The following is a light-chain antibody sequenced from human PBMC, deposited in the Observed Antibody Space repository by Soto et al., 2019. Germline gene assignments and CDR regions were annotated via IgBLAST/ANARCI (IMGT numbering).Light chain of an antibody. Sequence: EIVMTQSPATLSVSPGERATLSCRASQSVSSNLARYQQKPGQAPRLLIYGASTRATGVPARFSGSGFGTEFTLTISSLQSEDFAVYYCQQYNNWPWTFGQGTKVEIK. V-gene: IGKV3-15*01. CDR2: GAS. CDR3: QQYNNWPWT. J-gene: IGKJ1*01. CDR1: QSVSSN.